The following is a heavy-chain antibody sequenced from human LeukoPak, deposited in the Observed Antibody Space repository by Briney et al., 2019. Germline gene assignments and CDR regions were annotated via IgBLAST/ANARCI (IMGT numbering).Heavy chain of an antibody. CDR1: GGSFSGYY. CDR2: INHSGST. V-gene: IGHV4-34*01. D-gene: IGHD3-16*01. Sequence: SETLSLTCAVYGGSFSGYYWSWIRQPPGKGLEWIGEINHSGSTNYNPSLKSRVTISVDTSKNQFSLKPSSVTAADTAVYYCARGRFRIMTHWGQGTLVTVSS. CDR3: ARGRFRIMTH. J-gene: IGHJ4*02.